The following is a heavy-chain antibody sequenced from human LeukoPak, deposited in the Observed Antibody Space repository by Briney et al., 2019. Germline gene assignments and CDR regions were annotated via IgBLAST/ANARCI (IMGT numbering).Heavy chain of an antibody. Sequence: SETLSLTCSVSGVYFSSSGCYWGWIRQPPGKGLEWIGSIFYTGNTYYNPSLKSRITISADTSKNQFSLELRFVTAADTAVYYCAGLGASLEWDSGGFPNYWGQGTLVTVSS. D-gene: IGHD3-3*01. J-gene: IGHJ4*02. V-gene: IGHV4-39*01. CDR1: GVYFSSSGCY. CDR3: AGLGASLEWDSGGFPNY. CDR2: IFYTGNT.